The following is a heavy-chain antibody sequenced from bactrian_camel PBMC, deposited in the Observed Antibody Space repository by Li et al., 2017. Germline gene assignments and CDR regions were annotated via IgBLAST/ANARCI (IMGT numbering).Heavy chain of an antibody. CDR3: AASRGHCFGPLSESSANY. Sequence: HVQLVESGGGSVQAGGSLRLSCAYSGNALSRNCMSWFRQAPGKEREGVGAIRSDGTTRYADSVKGRFTISQDSAKNTVYLQMNNLNPEDTATYYCAASRGHCFGPLSESSANYWGQGTQVTVS. D-gene: IGHD1*01. CDR1: GNALSRNC. V-gene: IGHV3S53*01. CDR2: IRSDGTT. J-gene: IGHJ4*01.